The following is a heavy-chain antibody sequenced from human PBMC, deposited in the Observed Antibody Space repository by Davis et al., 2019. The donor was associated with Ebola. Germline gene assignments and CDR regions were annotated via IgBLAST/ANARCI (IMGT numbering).Heavy chain of an antibody. CDR1: GFTVSSDY. D-gene: IGHD1-1*01. Sequence: SLKISCAVSGFTVSSDYMSWVRQAPGKGLEWVSGISWNSGNIGYADSVKGRFTISRDNAKNSLYLQMNSLRAEDTALYYCATIDSNGDYWGQGTLVTVSS. V-gene: IGHV3-9*01. J-gene: IGHJ4*02. CDR2: ISWNSGNI. CDR3: ATIDSNGDY.